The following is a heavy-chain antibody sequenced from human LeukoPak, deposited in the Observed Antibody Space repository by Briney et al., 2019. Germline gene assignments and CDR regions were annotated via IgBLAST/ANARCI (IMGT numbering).Heavy chain of an antibody. CDR2: IWYDGSNK. CDR1: GFTFSSYG. CDR3: TRGIAVAGIYFDY. Sequence: GGSLRLSCAASGFTFSSYGMHWVRQAPGKGLEWVAVIWYDGSNKYYADSVKGRFTISRDNSKNTLYLQMNSLRAEDTAVYYCTRGIAVAGIYFDYWGQGTLVTVSS. V-gene: IGHV3-33*01. J-gene: IGHJ4*02. D-gene: IGHD6-19*01.